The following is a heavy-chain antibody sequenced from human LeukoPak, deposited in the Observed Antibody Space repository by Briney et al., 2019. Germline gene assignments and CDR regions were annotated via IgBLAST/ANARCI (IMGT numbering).Heavy chain of an antibody. CDR3: ARQVGAITLFEH. V-gene: IGHV3-53*01. Sequence: GGSLRLSCAASGFSVSSNYVRCVRQAPGKGLEWGSALYSGGTTSYADSVKGRFTISRDNSKHTLYPQMNRLRVEDSAVYYCARQVGAITLFEHWGQGTLVTVSS. D-gene: IGHD1-26*01. CDR1: GFSVSSNY. CDR2: LYSGGTT. J-gene: IGHJ4*02.